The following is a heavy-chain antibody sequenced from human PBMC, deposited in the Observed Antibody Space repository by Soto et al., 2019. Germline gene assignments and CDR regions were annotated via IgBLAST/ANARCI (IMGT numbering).Heavy chain of an antibody. Sequence: QVQLQESGPGLVTPSQTLSLTCTVSGGSISSGGYYWSWIRQHPGKGLEWIGYIYYSGSSYYNPSLKSRVTISVDTSKNQFSLKLSSVTAADTAVYYCAMSRIQLAFDPWGQGTLVTVSS. J-gene: IGHJ5*02. CDR2: IYYSGSS. CDR3: AMSRIQLAFDP. CDR1: GGSISSGGYY. D-gene: IGHD5-18*01. V-gene: IGHV4-31*03.